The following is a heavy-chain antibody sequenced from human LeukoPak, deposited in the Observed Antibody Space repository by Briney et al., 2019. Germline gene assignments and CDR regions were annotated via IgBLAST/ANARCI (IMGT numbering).Heavy chain of an antibody. CDR3: AGGMGRDLDY. J-gene: IGHJ4*02. Sequence: ASVKVSCKASGGTFSSYALSWVRQAPGQGLEWMGRIIPIFGTANYAQKFQGRVTITTDESTSTAYMELSSLRSEDTAVYYCAGGMGRDLDYWGQGTLVTVSS. CDR1: GGTFSSYA. V-gene: IGHV1-69*05. D-gene: IGHD3-10*01. CDR2: IIPIFGTA.